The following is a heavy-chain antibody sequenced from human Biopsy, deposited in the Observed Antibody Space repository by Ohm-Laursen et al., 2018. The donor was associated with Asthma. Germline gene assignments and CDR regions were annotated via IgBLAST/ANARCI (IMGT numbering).Heavy chain of an antibody. CDR3: ARRGGLRRYFDY. D-gene: IGHD3-16*01. V-gene: IGHV4-30-4*01. J-gene: IGHJ4*02. CDR2: IYYIGST. CDR1: GGSISSGAYY. Sequence: TLSLTWTVSGGSISSGAYYWSWVRQPPGKGLEWIGYIYYIGSTYYNPSLKSRVAISLDTSKNQFSLKLSSVTAADTAVYFCARRGGLRRYFDYWGQGTLVTVSS.